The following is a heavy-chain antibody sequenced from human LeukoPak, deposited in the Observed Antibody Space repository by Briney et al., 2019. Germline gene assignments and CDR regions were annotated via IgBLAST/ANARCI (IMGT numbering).Heavy chain of an antibody. D-gene: IGHD3-16*02. J-gene: IGHJ5*02. CDR2: ISGSGGST. CDR3: AKDKKDYVWGSYCYPTEELDP. Sequence: GGSLRLSCAASGFTFSSYAMSWVRQAPGKGLEWVSAISGSGGSTYYADSVKGRFTISRDNSKNTLYLQMNSLRAEDTAVYYCAKDKKDYVWGSYCYPTEELDPWGQGTLVTVSS. V-gene: IGHV3-23*01. CDR1: GFTFSSYA.